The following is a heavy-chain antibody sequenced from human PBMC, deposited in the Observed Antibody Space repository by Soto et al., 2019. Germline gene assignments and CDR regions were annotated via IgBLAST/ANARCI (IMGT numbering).Heavy chain of an antibody. CDR3: ARSDGWLLYYLDY. CDR2: ISYDGSNK. V-gene: IGHV3-30-3*01. Sequence: LRLSCAASGFTFSSDAMHWVRQAPGKGLEWVAVISYDGSNKYYADSVKGRFTISRDNSKNTLYLQMNSLRAEDTAVYYCARSDGWLLYYLDYRGKRSRGIVS. D-gene: IGHD2-15*01. J-gene: IGHJ4*02. CDR1: GFTFSSDA.